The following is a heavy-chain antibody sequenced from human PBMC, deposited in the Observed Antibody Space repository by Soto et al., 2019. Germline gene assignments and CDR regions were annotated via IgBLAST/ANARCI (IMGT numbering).Heavy chain of an antibody. V-gene: IGHV1-18*01. CDR3: AKNEHPPYYYYGMDV. CDR1: GDSFTTYG. Sequence: ASVKVSCTDSGDSFTTYGISWVRQAPGQGLEWMGWISGYNGDTNNAQKFQDRVTMTIDRSTTTAYLELRSLTSDDTAVYYCAKNEHPPYYYYGMDVWGQGTTVTVS. D-gene: IGHD2-21*01. CDR2: ISGYNGDT. J-gene: IGHJ6*02.